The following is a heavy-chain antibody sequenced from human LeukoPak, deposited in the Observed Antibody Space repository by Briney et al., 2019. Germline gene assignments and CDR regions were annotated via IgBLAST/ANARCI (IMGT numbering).Heavy chain of an antibody. CDR1: GFTFSDYW. CDR2: IKLDGSEK. J-gene: IGHJ4*02. CDR3: AREWAYYYGSSGYFDY. V-gene: IGHV3-7*01. D-gene: IGHD3-22*01. Sequence: GGSLRLSCAASGFTFSDYWMSWVRQAPGKGLEGVANIKLDGSEKYYVDSVEGRFTVSRDNAKNSLFLQVSSLRAEDTAVYFCAREWAYYYGSSGYFDYWGQGTLVTVSS.